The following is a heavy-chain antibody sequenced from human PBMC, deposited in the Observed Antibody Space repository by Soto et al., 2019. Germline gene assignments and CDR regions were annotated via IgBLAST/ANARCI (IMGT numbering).Heavy chain of an antibody. V-gene: IGHV3-23*01. Sequence: PGGSLRLSCAASVFPLSSYTMSWVRQAPGKGLEWVSAISGSGGNTYYADSVKGRFTISRDNSKNTLYLQMSSLRAEDTAVYYCVKDDGGYCSGGSCPVDYWGQGTLVTVSS. CDR1: VFPLSSYT. J-gene: IGHJ4*02. CDR2: ISGSGGNT. D-gene: IGHD2-15*01. CDR3: VKDDGGYCSGGSCPVDY.